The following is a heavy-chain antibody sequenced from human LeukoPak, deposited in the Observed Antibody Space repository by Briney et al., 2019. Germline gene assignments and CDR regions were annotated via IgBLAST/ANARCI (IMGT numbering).Heavy chain of an antibody. V-gene: IGHV3-66*01. CDR2: IYSGGAT. J-gene: IGHJ4*02. CDR3: ARDPPAVAANTYG. Sequence: GGSLRLSCAASGFTVSNDYMRWVRQAPGKGLEWVSLIYSGGATFYADAVKGRFTISRDGSKNTLYLQMNSLRAEDTAVYYCARDPPAVAANTYGWGQGTLVTVSS. D-gene: IGHD6-6*01. CDR1: GFTVSNDY.